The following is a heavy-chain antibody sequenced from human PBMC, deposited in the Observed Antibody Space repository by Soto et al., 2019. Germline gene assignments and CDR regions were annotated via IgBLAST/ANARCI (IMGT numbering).Heavy chain of an antibody. Sequence: GGSLRLSCAASGFTFSSYSMNWVRQAPGKGLEWVSSISSSSSYIYYADSVKGRFTISRDNAKNSLYLQMNSLRAEDTAVYYCARSRKAPSGYYRAEYFQHWGQGTLVTVSS. J-gene: IGHJ1*01. CDR3: ARSRKAPSGYYRAEYFQH. CDR2: ISSSSSYI. CDR1: GFTFSSYS. D-gene: IGHD3-22*01. V-gene: IGHV3-21*01.